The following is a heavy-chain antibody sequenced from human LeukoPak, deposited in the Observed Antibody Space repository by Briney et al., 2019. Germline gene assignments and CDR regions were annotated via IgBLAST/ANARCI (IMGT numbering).Heavy chain of an antibody. CDR1: GGSISSYY. J-gene: IGHJ5*02. CDR3: ARTMVRGVIFWFDP. CDR2: IYYSGST. Sequence: SETLSLTCTVSGGSISSYYWSWIRQPPGKGLEWIGYIYYSGSTNYNPSLKSRVTISVDTSKNQFSLKLSSVTAADTAVYYRARTMVRGVIFWFDPWGQGTLVTVSS. V-gene: IGHV4-59*08. D-gene: IGHD3-10*01.